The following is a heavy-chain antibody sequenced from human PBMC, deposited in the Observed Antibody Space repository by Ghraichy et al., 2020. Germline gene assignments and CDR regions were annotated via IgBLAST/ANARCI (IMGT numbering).Heavy chain of an antibody. D-gene: IGHD6-19*01. CDR3: ARCGWYGGYYGMDV. CDR2: IYYSGST. V-gene: IGHV4-59*01. CDR1: GGSISSYY. J-gene: IGHJ6*02. Sequence: SETPSLTCTVSGGSISSYYWSWIRQPPGKGLEWIGYIYYSGSTNYNPSLKSRVTISVDTSKNQFSLKLSSVTAADTAVYYCARCGWYGGYYGMDVWGQGTTVTVSS.